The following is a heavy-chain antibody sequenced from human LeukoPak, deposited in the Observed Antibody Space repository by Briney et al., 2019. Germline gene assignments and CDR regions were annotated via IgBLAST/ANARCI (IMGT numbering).Heavy chain of an antibody. Sequence: SETLSLTCAVYGGSFSEDYWSWFRQPPGKGLEWIGEINHSGSTNYNPSLKSRVTISIDTSKNQFSLRLSSVTAADTAVYYCARPQSFLGYSGMDVWGKGTSVTVSS. CDR2: INHSGST. CDR3: ARPQSFLGYSGMDV. D-gene: IGHD2/OR15-2a*01. J-gene: IGHJ6*04. V-gene: IGHV4-34*01. CDR1: GGSFSEDY.